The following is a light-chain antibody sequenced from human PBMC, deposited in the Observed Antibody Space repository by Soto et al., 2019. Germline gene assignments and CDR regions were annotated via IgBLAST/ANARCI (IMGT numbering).Light chain of an antibody. V-gene: IGLV1-44*01. J-gene: IGLJ3*02. Sequence: QSVLTQPPSASGTPGQRVTMSCSGGNSNIGSHTVNWYQHLPGTAPTLLIFSNNQRPSGVPARFSGSKSGTSASLAISGLQSGDEGDYYCGSFAFVGDNTMVFGGGTKLTVL. CDR1: NSNIGSHT. CDR3: GSFAFVGDNTMV. CDR2: SNN.